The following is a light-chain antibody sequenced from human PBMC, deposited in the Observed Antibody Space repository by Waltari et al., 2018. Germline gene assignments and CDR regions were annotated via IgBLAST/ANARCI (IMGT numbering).Light chain of an antibody. CDR2: DAS. V-gene: IGKV3-11*01. J-gene: IGKJ1*01. Sequence: EIVLTQSPATLSLSPGERATLSCRASQSVGTSLAWFQHKPGQAPSLLIFDASDRAAGIPDRFSGSGSGTGFTLTITSLETEDVATYYCQHRGNWRPTFGQGTKV. CDR3: QHRGNWRPT. CDR1: QSVGTS.